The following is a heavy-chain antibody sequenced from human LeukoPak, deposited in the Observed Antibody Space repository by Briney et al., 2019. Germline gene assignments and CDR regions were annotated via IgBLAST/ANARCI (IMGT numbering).Heavy chain of an antibody. Sequence: SETLSLTCTVSGGSISSYYWSRIRQPPGKGLEWIGYIYYSGSTNYDPSLKSRVTISVDTSKNQFSLKLSSVTAADTAVYYCARVAVDWDFDYWGQGTLVTVSS. D-gene: IGHD3-9*01. V-gene: IGHV4-59*01. CDR3: ARVAVDWDFDY. CDR1: GGSISSYY. J-gene: IGHJ4*02. CDR2: IYYSGST.